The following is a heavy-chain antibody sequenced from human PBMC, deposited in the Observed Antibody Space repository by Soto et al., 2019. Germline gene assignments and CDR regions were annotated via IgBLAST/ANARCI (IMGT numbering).Heavy chain of an antibody. CDR1: GFTFSSYW. J-gene: IGHJ4*02. D-gene: IGHD2-15*01. CDR3: ARGYCSGGSCPYRTFGY. V-gene: IGHV3-7*01. CDR2: IKQDGSEK. Sequence: PGGSLRLSCAASGFTFSSYWMSWVRQAPGKGLEWVANIKQDGSEKYYVDSVKGRFTISRDNAKNSLYLQMNSLRAEDTAVYYCARGYCSGGSCPYRTFGYWGQGTLVTVS.